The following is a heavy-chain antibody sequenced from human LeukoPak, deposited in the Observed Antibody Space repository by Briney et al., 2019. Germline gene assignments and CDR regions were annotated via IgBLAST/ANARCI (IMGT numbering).Heavy chain of an antibody. CDR1: GFTFSTFA. Sequence: GGSLRLSCAASGFTFSTFAMIWVRQPPGKGLEWVSSIFQGGGEIHYADSVRGRFTISRDNSKSTLFLQMNCLRAEDTAIYYCATYRQVLLPFEAWGQGTLVTVSS. V-gene: IGHV3-23*01. D-gene: IGHD5-18*01. CDR3: ATYRQVLLPFEA. CDR2: IFQGGGEI. J-gene: IGHJ5*02.